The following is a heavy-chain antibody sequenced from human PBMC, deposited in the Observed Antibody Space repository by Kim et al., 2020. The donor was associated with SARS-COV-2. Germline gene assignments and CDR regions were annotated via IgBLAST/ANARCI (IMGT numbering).Heavy chain of an antibody. CDR3: ARTWMGRISIFGVVKNPFDY. D-gene: IGHD3-3*01. CDR2: ISSSSRTI. Sequence: GGSLRLSCAASGFTFNDYSMNWVRQAPGKGLEWVSYISSSSRTIYYADSVKGRFTISRDDAQNSLYLQMNSLRDEDTAVYYCARTWMGRISIFGVVKNPFDYWGQGTLVSVSS. J-gene: IGHJ4*02. CDR1: GFTFNDYS. V-gene: IGHV3-48*02.